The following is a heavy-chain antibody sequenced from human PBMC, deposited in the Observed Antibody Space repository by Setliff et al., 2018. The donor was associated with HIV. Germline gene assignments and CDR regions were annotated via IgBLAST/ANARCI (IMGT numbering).Heavy chain of an antibody. J-gene: IGHJ5*02. D-gene: IGHD6-19*01. CDR2: IYHSGTT. CDR3: ARLSSGWYNWFDP. Sequence: SETLSLTCAVSGYSISSGYYWGWIRQTPGKGLEWIGSIYHSGTTYYNPSLRSRVTISVDTSKNQFSLKLSSVTAADTAVYYCARLSSGWYNWFDPWGQGTLVTVSS. V-gene: IGHV4-38-2*01. CDR1: GYSISSGYY.